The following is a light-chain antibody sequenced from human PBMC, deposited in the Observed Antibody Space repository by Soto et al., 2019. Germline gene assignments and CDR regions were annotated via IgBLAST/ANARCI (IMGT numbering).Light chain of an antibody. CDR1: TGAVTSGHY. Sequence: QAVVTQEPSLTVSPGGTVTLTCGSSTGAVTSGHYPYWFQQKPGQAPRTLIYDTSNKHSWTPARFLGSLLGGKAALTLSGAQPEDEAEYYCLLSYSGARPVVFGGGTKVTVL. V-gene: IGLV7-46*01. CDR2: DTS. CDR3: LLSYSGARPVV. J-gene: IGLJ2*01.